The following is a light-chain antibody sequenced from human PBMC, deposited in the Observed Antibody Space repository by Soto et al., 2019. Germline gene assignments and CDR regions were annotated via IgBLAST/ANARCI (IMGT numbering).Light chain of an antibody. J-gene: IGKJ1*01. Sequence: DIQMTQSPSSLSASVGDRVTITCRASQSISSYLNWYQQKPGKAPKLLIYAASSLQSGVPSRFSGSGSGTDFTLTISSLQPEDFATYYCQHYNSYSEASGQGTKVDIK. CDR2: AAS. CDR1: QSISSY. CDR3: QHYNSYSEA. V-gene: IGKV1-39*01.